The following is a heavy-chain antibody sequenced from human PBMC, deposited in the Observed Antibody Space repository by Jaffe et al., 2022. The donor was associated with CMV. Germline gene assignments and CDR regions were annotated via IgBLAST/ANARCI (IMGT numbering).Heavy chain of an antibody. D-gene: IGHD3-16*01. CDR1: GFTFSSYG. Sequence: QVQLVESGGGVVQPGRSLRLSCAASGFTFSSYGMHWVRQAPGKGLEWVAVIWYDGSNKYYADSVKGRFTISRDNSKNTLYLQMNSLRAEDTAVYYCARELGGGDYGYGMDVWGQGTTVTVSS. J-gene: IGHJ6*02. CDR3: ARELGGGDYGYGMDV. CDR2: IWYDGSNK. V-gene: IGHV3-33*01.